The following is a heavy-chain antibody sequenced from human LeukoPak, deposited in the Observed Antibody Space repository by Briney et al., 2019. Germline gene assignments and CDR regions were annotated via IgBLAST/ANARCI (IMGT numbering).Heavy chain of an antibody. J-gene: IGHJ6*03. D-gene: IGHD3-10*01. CDR1: GYTFTSYY. V-gene: IGHV1-46*01. CDR2: INPSGGST. Sequence: ASVTVSCKASGYTFTSYYMHWLRQPPGQGLEGMGIINPSGGSTSYAQKFQGRVTMTRDMSTSTVYMELSSLRSEDTAVYYCASGTPTMVRGSYYYMDVWGKGTTVTVSS. CDR3: ASGTPTMVRGSYYYMDV.